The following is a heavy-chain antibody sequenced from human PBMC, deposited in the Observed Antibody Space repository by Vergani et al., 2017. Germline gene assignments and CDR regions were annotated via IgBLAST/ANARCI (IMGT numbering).Heavy chain of an antibody. CDR3: AREARDDGSLRYCXSTSCYGGDYYMDV. J-gene: IGHJ6*03. Sequence: QVQLQESGPGLVKPSQTLAPTCTVSGGSISSGGYYWSWIRQHPGKGLEWIGYIYYSGSTYYNPSLKSRVNISVDTSKNQFSLKLSSVTAADTAVYYCAREARDDGSLRYCXSTSCYGGDYYMDVWGKGTTVTVSS. D-gene: IGHD2-2*01. CDR2: IYYSGST. V-gene: IGHV4-31*03. CDR1: GGSISSGGYY.